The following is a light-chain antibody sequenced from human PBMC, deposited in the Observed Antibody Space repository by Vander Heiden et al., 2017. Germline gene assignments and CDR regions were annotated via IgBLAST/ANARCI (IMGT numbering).Light chain of an antibody. CDR3: CSYASSDTWV. Sequence: SASTQPPSVSAPPGYPATISCTATSSDVGAYNYVSWYQQHPGKAPKLIIYDVSKRPSGVPDRFSGSKSGNTASLTISGLQTDDEGDYYCCSYASSDTWVFGGGTKVTVL. CDR2: DVS. V-gene: IGLV2-11*01. CDR1: SSDVGAYNY. J-gene: IGLJ3*02.